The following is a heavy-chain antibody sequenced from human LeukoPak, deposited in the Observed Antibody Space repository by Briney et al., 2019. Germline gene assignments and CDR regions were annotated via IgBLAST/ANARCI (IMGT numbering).Heavy chain of an antibody. Sequence: SETLSLTCAVYGGSFSGYYWSWIRQPPGKGLEWIGETNHSGSTNYNPSLKSRVTISVDTSKNQFSLKLSSVTAADTAVYYCARVKRVVVVPAALTYYYGMDVWGQGTTVTVSS. CDR2: TNHSGST. D-gene: IGHD2-2*01. J-gene: IGHJ6*02. CDR3: ARVKRVVVVPAALTYYYGMDV. V-gene: IGHV4-34*01. CDR1: GGSFSGYY.